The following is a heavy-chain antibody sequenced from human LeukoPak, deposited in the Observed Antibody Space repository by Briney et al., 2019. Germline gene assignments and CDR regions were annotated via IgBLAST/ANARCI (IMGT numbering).Heavy chain of an antibody. Sequence: SETLSLACTVSGAYINIGDYYWSWIRQPPGQGLEWIGYIHYSGSTYYNPSLKSRVTMSVDTSKNQFSLNLSSVTAADTAVYYCARAIETTDDVFDIWGQGTMVTVSS. CDR1: GAYINIGDYY. CDR3: ARAIETTDDVFDI. J-gene: IGHJ3*02. CDR2: IHYSGST. V-gene: IGHV4-30-4*08. D-gene: IGHD4-17*01.